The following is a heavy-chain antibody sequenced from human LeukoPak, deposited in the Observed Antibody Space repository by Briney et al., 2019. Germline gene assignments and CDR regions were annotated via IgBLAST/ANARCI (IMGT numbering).Heavy chain of an antibody. CDR2: IIPIFGTA. CDR3: ALSARYCSSTSCLVYYYYMVV. J-gene: IGHJ6*03. V-gene: IGHV1-69*05. D-gene: IGHD2-2*01. CDR1: GGTFSSYA. Sequence: SVKVSCKDSGGTFSSYAISWVRQAPGQELEWMAGIIPIFGTANYAQKFQGRVTITTDESTSTVYMELSSLRSEDTAVYYCALSARYCSSTSCLVYYYYMVVWGKRTTVTVSS.